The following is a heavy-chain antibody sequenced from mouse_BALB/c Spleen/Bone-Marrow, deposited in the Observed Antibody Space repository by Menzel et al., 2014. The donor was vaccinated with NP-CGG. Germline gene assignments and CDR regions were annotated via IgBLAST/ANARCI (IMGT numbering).Heavy chain of an antibody. D-gene: IGHD2-4*01. Sequence: VQLQQSGPSLVKPSLTLSLTCSVTGDSITSGYWNWIRKFPGNKLEYMGYISYSGSTYYNPSLKSRISITRDTSKNQYYLQLNSVTTEDTATYYCARIYYDSHWYFDVWGAGTTVTVSS. CDR1: GDSITSGY. V-gene: IGHV3-8*02. J-gene: IGHJ1*01. CDR2: ISYSGST. CDR3: ARIYYDSHWYFDV.